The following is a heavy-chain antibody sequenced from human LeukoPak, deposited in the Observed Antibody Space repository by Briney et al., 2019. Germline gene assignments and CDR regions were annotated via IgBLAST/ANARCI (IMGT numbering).Heavy chain of an antibody. D-gene: IGHD6-13*01. CDR1: GGSISSSNW. Sequence: SGTLSLTCAVSGGSISSSNWWSWVRQPPGKGLEWIGEIYHSGSTNYNPSLKSRVTISVDKSKNQFSLKLSSVTAAGTAVYYCAREGPIAAPLSPFDYWGQGTLVTVSS. CDR2: IYHSGST. CDR3: AREGPIAAPLSPFDY. J-gene: IGHJ4*02. V-gene: IGHV4-4*02.